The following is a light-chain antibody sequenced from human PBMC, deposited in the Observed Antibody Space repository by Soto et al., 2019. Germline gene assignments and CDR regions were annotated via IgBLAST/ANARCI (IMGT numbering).Light chain of an antibody. CDR3: SSYTSSNTLEV. V-gene: IGLV2-14*01. CDR2: EVN. J-gene: IGLJ1*01. CDR1: SRDVGGSNY. Sequence: QSVLTQPPSASGSPGQSVTISCTGTSRDVGGSNYVSWYQHHPHRAPKLLIYEVNYRPSGVSSRFSGSKSGNTASLTISGLQAEDEADYYCSSYTSSNTLEVFGVGTKVTVL.